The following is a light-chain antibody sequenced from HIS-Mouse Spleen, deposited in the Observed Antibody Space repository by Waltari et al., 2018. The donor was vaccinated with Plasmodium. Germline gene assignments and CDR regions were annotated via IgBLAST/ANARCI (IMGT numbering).Light chain of an antibody. CDR2: GNS. CDR1: SSNIGAGYD. V-gene: IGLV1-40*01. CDR3: QSYDSSLSGV. Sequence: QSVLTQPPSVSGAPGQRVTISCTGSSSNIGAGYDVHWYQQLPGTAPKPLIYGNSNRPRGVPDLVSGSKSGTSASLAITGLQAEEEADYYCQSYDSSLSGVFGGGTKLTVL. J-gene: IGLJ3*02.